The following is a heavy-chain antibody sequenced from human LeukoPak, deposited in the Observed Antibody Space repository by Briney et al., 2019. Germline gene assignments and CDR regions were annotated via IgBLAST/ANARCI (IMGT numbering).Heavy chain of an antibody. CDR3: ARGGSGTPR. D-gene: IGHD1-26*01. V-gene: IGHV3-64*01. Sequence: PGGSLRLSCAASGFTFSSYAMHWVRQAPGKGLEYVSAISSNGGSTYYANSVKGRFTISRDNSKNTLYLQMGSLRAEDMAVYYCARGGSGTPRWGQGTLVTVSS. CDR1: GFTFSSYA. J-gene: IGHJ4*02. CDR2: ISSNGGST.